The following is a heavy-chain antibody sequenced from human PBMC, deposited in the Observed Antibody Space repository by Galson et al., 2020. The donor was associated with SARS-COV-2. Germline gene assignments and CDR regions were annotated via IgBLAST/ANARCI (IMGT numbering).Heavy chain of an antibody. CDR1: GLTSKDYW. CDR2: IKGDGSET. D-gene: IGHD6-19*01. CDR3: TREGWQGGY. J-gene: IGHJ4*02. V-gene: IGHV3-7*01. Sequence: GGSLRLSRAVPGLTSKDYWMSWVRQAPGKGPEWVANIKGDGSETNYVDSVKGRFSISRDNAVDSLYLQMNSLRVEDTAVYYCTREGWQGGYWGQGTRVTVSS.